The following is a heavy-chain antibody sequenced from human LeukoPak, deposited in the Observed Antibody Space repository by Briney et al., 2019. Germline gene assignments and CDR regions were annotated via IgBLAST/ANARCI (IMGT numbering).Heavy chain of an antibody. CDR1: GGSISSGDYY. CDR2: IYYSGST. J-gene: IGHJ3*02. CDR3: ARDDSSGYHDAFDI. D-gene: IGHD3-22*01. Sequence: PSQTLSLTCTVSGGSISSGDYYWSWIRQPPGKGLEWIGYIYYSGSTYYNPSLKSRVTISVDTSKNQFSLKLSSVTAAGTAVYYCARDDSSGYHDAFDIWGQGTMVTVSS. V-gene: IGHV4-30-4*08.